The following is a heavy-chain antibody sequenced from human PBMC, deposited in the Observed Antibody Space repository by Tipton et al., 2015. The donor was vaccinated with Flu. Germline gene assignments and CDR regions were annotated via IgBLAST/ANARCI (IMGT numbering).Heavy chain of an antibody. D-gene: IGHD3-10*01. V-gene: IGHV3-43*01. Sequence: SLRLSCVASGLAFDDYTMHWVRQAPGKGLEWVALISSNAQYTHSSDSVTGRFTISRNNSKHSLYLHMHSLRSEDTALYYCTREFQGGNDYWGQGTLVTVSS. J-gene: IGHJ4*02. CDR1: GLAFDDYT. CDR2: ISSNAQYT. CDR3: TREFQGGNDY.